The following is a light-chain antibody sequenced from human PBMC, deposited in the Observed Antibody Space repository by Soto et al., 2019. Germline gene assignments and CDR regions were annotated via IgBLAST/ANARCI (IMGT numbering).Light chain of an antibody. CDR1: QDVYTF. CDR3: QHYNKAPWT. V-gene: IGKV1-27*01. J-gene: IGKJ1*01. CDR2: DAS. Sequence: VQMTQSPSSLSASVGDRVTITCRASQDVYTFLAWYRQRPGRAPELLIYDASTLQAGVPSRFSGDGFGTHFSLTLSSLQPEDVATYYCQHYNKAPWTFGQGTKV.